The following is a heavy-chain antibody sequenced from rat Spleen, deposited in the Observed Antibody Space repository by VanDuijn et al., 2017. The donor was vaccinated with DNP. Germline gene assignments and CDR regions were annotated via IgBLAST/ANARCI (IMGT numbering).Heavy chain of an antibody. V-gene: IGHV3-3*01. CDR2: VNSAGTT. Sequence: DVQLQESGPGLVKPSQSLSLTCSVTGYSISSTNRWNWIRKFPGNKLEWMGYVNSAGTTIYNPSLTSRISITRDTSKNQFFLHINSVTTEDTATYYCARSGGVHYGLSLDYWCQGVMVTVSS. D-gene: IGHD1-6*01. J-gene: IGHJ2*01. CDR3: ARSGGVHYGLSLDY. CDR1: GYSISSTNR.